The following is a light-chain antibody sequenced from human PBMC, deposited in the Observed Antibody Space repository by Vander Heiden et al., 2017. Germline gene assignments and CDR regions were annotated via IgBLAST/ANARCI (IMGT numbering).Light chain of an antibody. CDR1: SSDVGSYDL. V-gene: IGLV2-23*01. CDR3: CSYAGSRTYVV. J-gene: IGLJ3*02. Sequence: QSALTPPASVSGSPGQSITISCTGTSSDVGSYDLVSWYQHHPGKAPKLMIYEGSERPSGVSNRFSGSKSGNTASLTISGLQAEDEADYYCCSYAGSRTYVVFGGGTKLTVL. CDR2: EGS.